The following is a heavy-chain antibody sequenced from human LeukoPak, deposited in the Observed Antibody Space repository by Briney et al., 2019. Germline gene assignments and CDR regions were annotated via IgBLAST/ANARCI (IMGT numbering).Heavy chain of an antibody. CDR3: ARESSKRELLYFDS. CDR2: IDYRGFT. CDR1: GGSVTSDGYY. V-gene: IGHV4-31*03. J-gene: IGHJ4*02. Sequence: PSQTLSLTCTVSGGSVTSDGYYWRWIRQHPGRGLEWIGYIDYRGFTSYNPSLKSRLTISLDKSLNQFSLDLTSLTAADTAVYYCARESSKRELLYFDSWGQGTLVTVSS. D-gene: IGHD1-26*01.